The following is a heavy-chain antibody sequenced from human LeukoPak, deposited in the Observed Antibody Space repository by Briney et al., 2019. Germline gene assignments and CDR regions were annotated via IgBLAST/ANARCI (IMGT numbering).Heavy chain of an antibody. J-gene: IGHJ2*01. V-gene: IGHV3-23*01. D-gene: IGHD2-8*02. CDR3: AKLPDIVLVVYAWYFDL. Sequence: GGSLRLSCAASGFTFSIYAMSWVRQAPGKGLEWVSAISGSGGSTYYADSVKGRFTISRDNSKNTLYLQMNSLRAEDTAVYYCAKLPDIVLVVYAWYFDLWGRGTLVTVSS. CDR2: ISGSGGST. CDR1: GFTFSIYA.